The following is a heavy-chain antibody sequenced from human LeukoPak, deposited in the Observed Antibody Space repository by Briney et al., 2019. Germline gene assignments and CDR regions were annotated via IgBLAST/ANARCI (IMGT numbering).Heavy chain of an antibody. CDR2: IIPIFGTA. CDR1: GGTFRSYA. J-gene: IGHJ3*02. CDR3: ASASPRGGYYSSSHAFDI. V-gene: IGHV1-69*05. D-gene: IGHD3-22*01. Sequence: ASVKVSCKASGGTFRSYAISWVRQAPGQGLEWMGRIIPIFGTANYAQKFQGRVTITTDESTSTAYMELSSLRSEDTAVYYCASASPRGGYYSSSHAFDIWGQGTMVTVSS.